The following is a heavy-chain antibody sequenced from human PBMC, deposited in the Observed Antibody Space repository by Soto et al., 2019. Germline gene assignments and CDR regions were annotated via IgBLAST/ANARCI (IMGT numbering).Heavy chain of an antibody. Sequence: PSETLSLTCAVYGGSFSGYYWSWIRQPPGKGLEWIGEINHSGSTNYNPSLKSRVTISVDTSKNQFSLKLSSVTAADTAVYYCARRPRITMIVVVSPGWFDPWGQGTLVTVSS. CDR3: ARRPRITMIVVVSPGWFDP. V-gene: IGHV4-34*01. J-gene: IGHJ5*02. CDR1: GGSFSGYY. CDR2: INHSGST. D-gene: IGHD3-22*01.